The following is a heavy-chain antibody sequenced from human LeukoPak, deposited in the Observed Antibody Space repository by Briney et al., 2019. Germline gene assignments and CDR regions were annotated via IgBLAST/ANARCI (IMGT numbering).Heavy chain of an antibody. Sequence: SETPSLTCTVSGGSISSSSYYWGWIRQPPGRGLEWIGSIYYSRSTYYNPSLKSRVTISVDASKNQFSLKLSSVTAADTAAYYCARVPTVTFFDYWGQGTLVTVSS. J-gene: IGHJ4*02. CDR1: GGSISSSSYY. V-gene: IGHV4-39*01. D-gene: IGHD4-17*01. CDR2: IYYSRST. CDR3: ARVPTVTFFDY.